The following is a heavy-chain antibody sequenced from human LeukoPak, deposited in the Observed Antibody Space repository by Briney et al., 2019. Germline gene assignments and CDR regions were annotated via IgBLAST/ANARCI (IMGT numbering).Heavy chain of an antibody. CDR3: ARKAATQYYYYGMDV. D-gene: IGHD6-13*01. V-gene: IGHV4-61*02. CDR1: GGSISSGSYY. Sequence: SETLSLTCTASGGSISSGSYYWSWIRQPAGKGLEWIGRIYTSGSTNYNPSLKSRVTISVDTSKNQFSLKLSSVTAADTAVYYCARKAATQYYYYGMDVWGQGTTVTVSS. J-gene: IGHJ6*02. CDR2: IYTSGST.